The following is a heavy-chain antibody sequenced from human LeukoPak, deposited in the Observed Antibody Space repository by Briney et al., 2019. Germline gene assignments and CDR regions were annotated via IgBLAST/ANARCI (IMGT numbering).Heavy chain of an antibody. Sequence: GESLKISCKGFGYSFTTYWIGWVRQMPGKGLEWMGVIYPGDSDTRYSPSFQGQVTISADKSISTAYLQWSSLKASDTAMYYCARRRGVAGTYYFDYWGQGSLVTVSS. CDR3: ARRRGVAGTYYFDY. D-gene: IGHD6-19*01. CDR1: GYSFTTYW. V-gene: IGHV5-51*01. CDR2: IYPGDSDT. J-gene: IGHJ4*02.